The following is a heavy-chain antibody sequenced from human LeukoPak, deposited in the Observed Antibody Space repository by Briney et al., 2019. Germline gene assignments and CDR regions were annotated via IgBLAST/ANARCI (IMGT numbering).Heavy chain of an antibody. CDR2: ISGFGEST. Sequence: GGSLRLSCAASGFTFSNYAMSWVRQAPGKGLEWVSAISGFGESTHYADSAKGRFTISRDNSRNTVFMQMTSPRADDTAVYYCVKGHSSSWCNFDYWGQGILVTVSS. D-gene: IGHD6-13*01. CDR1: GFTFSNYA. J-gene: IGHJ4*02. CDR3: VKGHSSSWCNFDY. V-gene: IGHV3-23*01.